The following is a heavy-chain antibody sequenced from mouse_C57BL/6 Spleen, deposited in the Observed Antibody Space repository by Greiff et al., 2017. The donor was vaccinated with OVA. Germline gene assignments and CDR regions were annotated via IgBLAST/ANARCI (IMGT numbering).Heavy chain of an antibody. CDR2: IYPSDSET. D-gene: IGHD4-1*01. Sequence: QVQLQQPGAELVRPGSSVKLSCKASGYTFTSYWMDWVKQRPGQGLEWIGNIYPSDSETHYNQKFKDKATLTVDKSSSTADMQLSSLTSEASAVYCCARGGDAWGFAYWGQGTLVTVSA. CDR1: GYTFTSYW. J-gene: IGHJ3*01. CDR3: ARGGDAWGFAY. V-gene: IGHV1-61*01.